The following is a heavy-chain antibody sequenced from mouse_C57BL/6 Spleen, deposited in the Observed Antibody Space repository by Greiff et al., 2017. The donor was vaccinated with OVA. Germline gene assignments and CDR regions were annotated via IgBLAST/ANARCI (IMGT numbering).Heavy chain of an antibody. J-gene: IGHJ3*01. CDR3: ARGLLDSSGYPFAY. V-gene: IGHV1-61*01. D-gene: IGHD3-2*02. CDR1: GYTFTSYW. CDR2: IYPSDSET. Sequence: QVQLQQPGAELVRPGSSVKLSCKASGYTFTSYWMDWVKQWPGQGLEWIGNIYPSDSETHYNQKFKDKATLTVDKSSSTAYMQLSSLTSEDSAVYYCARGLLDSSGYPFAYWGQGTLVTVSA.